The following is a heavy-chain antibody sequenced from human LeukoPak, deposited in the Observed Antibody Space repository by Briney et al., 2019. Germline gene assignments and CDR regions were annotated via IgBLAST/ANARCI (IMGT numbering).Heavy chain of an antibody. CDR3: AGFAARPSAFDI. Sequence: ASVKVSCKASGYTFTAYYIHWVRQAPGQGLEWMGRINPNSGGTNYAQKFQGRVTMTRDTSISTAYMELSRLTSDDTAVYYCAGFAARPSAFDIWGQGTMVTVSS. D-gene: IGHD6-6*01. V-gene: IGHV1-2*06. J-gene: IGHJ3*02. CDR2: INPNSGGT. CDR1: GYTFTAYY.